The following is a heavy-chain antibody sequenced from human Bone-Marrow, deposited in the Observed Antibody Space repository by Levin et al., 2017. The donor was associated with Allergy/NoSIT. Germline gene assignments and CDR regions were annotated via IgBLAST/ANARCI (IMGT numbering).Heavy chain of an antibody. J-gene: IGHJ4*02. D-gene: IGHD3-10*01. Sequence: SETLSLTCTVSGASISRGSYYWTWIRQPAGKGLEWIGRIFTSGTTDYNPSLKSRLTISVDTSNNQFSLRLNSVTAADTAVYYCARAAKLLWFGEYNVQEEFDYWGQGALVTVSS. CDR1: GASISRGSYY. CDR2: IFTSGTT. V-gene: IGHV4-61*02. CDR3: ARAAKLLWFGEYNVQEEFDY.